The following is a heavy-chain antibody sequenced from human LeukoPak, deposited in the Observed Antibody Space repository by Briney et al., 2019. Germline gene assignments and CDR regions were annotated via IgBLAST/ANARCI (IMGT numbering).Heavy chain of an antibody. CDR3: AKADSDTLYRNAFDI. CDR2: IYSGGST. V-gene: IGHV3-53*01. CDR1: GFIVSTNY. Sequence: GGSLRLSCAASGFIVSTNYMSWVRQAPGKGLEWVSVIYSGGSTFYADSVKGRFIISRDKSKNTLYLQMNSLRVEDTAVFYCAKADSDTLYRNAFDIWGLGTMVTVSS. D-gene: IGHD3-22*01. J-gene: IGHJ3*02.